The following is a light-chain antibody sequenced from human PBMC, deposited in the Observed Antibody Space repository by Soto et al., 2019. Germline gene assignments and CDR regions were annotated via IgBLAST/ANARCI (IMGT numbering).Light chain of an antibody. V-gene: IGKV1-12*01. CDR1: QSIRNW. Sequence: DIPMTQFPSTLSASVGDRVTITCRASQSIRNWLAWYQQKPGKAPKLLIYAASTLQGGVPSRFSGSGSGTDFTLTISSLQPEDFATYYCQQANSFPYTFGQGTNREIK. CDR2: AAS. CDR3: QQANSFPYT. J-gene: IGKJ2*01.